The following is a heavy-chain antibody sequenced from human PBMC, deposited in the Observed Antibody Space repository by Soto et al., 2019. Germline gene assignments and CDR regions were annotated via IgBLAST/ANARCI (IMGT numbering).Heavy chain of an antibody. CDR3: VRLLGFREPGGGPIDP. CDR1: GGSISSSSHY. Sequence: SETLSLTCTVSGGSISSSSHYWAWIRQPPGKGLEWIGSIYYSGSTFYNPSLKSRVTISVDTSKNQFSLKLSSVTAADTAVYYCVRLLGFREPGGGPIDPWGQGTLVTVS. D-gene: IGHD3-10*01. V-gene: IGHV4-39*01. CDR2: IYYSGST. J-gene: IGHJ5*02.